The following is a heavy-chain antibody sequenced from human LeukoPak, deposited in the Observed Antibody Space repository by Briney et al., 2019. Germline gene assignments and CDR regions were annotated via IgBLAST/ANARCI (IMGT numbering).Heavy chain of an antibody. CDR3: AKDRRNDFDY. J-gene: IGHJ4*02. D-gene: IGHD1-14*01. V-gene: IGHV3-9*01. CDR2: ISGNSGSI. CDR1: GFSFDDYA. Sequence: GGSLRLSCAASGFSFDDYAMHWVRQAPGKGLEWVSGISGNSGSIGYADSVKGRFTISRDNAKNSLYLQMNSLRAEDTALYYCAKDRRNDFDYWGQGTLVTVSS.